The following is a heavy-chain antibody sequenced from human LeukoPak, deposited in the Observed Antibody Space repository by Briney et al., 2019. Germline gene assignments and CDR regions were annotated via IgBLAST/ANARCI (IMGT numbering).Heavy chain of an antibody. D-gene: IGHD3-10*01. CDR3: LRITQGTVDY. CDR1: VGSISTYY. J-gene: IGHJ4*02. Sequence: SETLSLTCTVSVGSISTYYWGWIRQPPGKGLEWIEYISYSGSTTYTPSLESRVTISVDTSKNQFSLRLSSVAAADTAVYYCLRITQGTVDYWGQGILVTVSS. CDR2: ISYSGST. V-gene: IGHV4-59*01.